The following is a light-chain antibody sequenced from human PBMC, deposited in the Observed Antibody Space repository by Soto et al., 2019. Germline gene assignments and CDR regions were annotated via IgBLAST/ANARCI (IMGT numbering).Light chain of an antibody. CDR2: DVS. CDR3: SSYTSSSTLV. J-gene: IGLJ1*01. Sequence: QSVLTRPASVSGSPRQSITISCTGTSSDVGGYNYVSWYQQHPGKAPKLMIYDVSNRPSGVSNRFSGSKSGNTASLTISGLQAEDEADYYCSSYTSSSTLVFGTG. CDR1: SSDVGGYNY. V-gene: IGLV2-14*01.